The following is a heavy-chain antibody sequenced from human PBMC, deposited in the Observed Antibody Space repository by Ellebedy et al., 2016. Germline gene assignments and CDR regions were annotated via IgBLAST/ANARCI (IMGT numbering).Heavy chain of an antibody. Sequence: GESLKISCAASGFTFSSYDMHWVRQATGKGLEWVSAIGTAGDTYYPGSVKGRFTISRENAKNSLYLQMNSLRAGDTAVYYCARGAVADHYYYYGMDVWGQGTTVTVSS. J-gene: IGHJ6*02. D-gene: IGHD6-19*01. CDR3: ARGAVADHYYYYGMDV. V-gene: IGHV3-13*01. CDR1: GFTFSSYD. CDR2: IGTAGDT.